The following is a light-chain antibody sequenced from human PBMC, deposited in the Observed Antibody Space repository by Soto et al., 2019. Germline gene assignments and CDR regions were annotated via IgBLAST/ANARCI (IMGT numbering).Light chain of an antibody. J-gene: IGKJ2*01. Sequence: DIQMTQSPSTLSASVGDRVTLTCRASQTISTWLAWYQQKPGKAPKLLIYGASSLQTGVPSRFSGSGSGTEFTLTISSLQPDDFPTYYCQQYNSYSYTFGQGTKLETK. CDR3: QQYNSYSYT. V-gene: IGKV1-5*01. CDR1: QTISTW. CDR2: GAS.